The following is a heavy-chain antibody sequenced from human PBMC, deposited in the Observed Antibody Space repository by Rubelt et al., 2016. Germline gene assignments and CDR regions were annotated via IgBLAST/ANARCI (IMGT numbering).Heavy chain of an antibody. D-gene: IGHD7-27*01. V-gene: IGHV3-7*02. CDR3: ARSWGNLYYFDH. J-gene: IGHJ4*02. CDR1: GDTFSKYW. Sequence: GSGGALVQPGGSLRLSCVASGDTFSKYWMAWVRQAPGKGPEWVANINEDGSEKYHVDSVKGRFTISRDNAQNSLYLQMFSLRAEDTAVYYCARSWGNLYYFDHWGQGTLVTVSS. CDR2: INEDGSEK.